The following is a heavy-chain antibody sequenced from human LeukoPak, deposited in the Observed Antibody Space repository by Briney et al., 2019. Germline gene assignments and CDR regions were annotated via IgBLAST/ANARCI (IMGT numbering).Heavy chain of an antibody. CDR2: ISYDGSNK. V-gene: IGHV3-30*18. CDR3: AKARPSTIFGVLGEIDY. J-gene: IGHJ4*02. D-gene: IGHD3-3*01. CDR1: GFTFSSYG. Sequence: PGGSLRLSCAASGFTFSSYGMHWVRQAPGKGLEWVAVISYDGSNKYYADSVKGRFTISRDNSKNTLYLQMNSLRAEDTAVYYCAKARPSTIFGVLGEIDYWGQGTLVTVSS.